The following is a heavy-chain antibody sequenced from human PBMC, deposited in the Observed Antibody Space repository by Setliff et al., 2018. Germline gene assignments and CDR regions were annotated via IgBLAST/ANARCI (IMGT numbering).Heavy chain of an antibody. J-gene: IGHJ2*01. CDR1: GFTFSDHH. CDR2: IKQDESEK. Sequence: PGGSLRLSCAASGFTFSDHHIDWVRQAPGKGLEWVANIKQDESEKHYVGSVKGRFTISRDNAKNSLYLQMNSLRAEDTALYYCARRTPYSTWYFDLWGRGTLVTVSS. CDR3: ARRTPYSTWYFDL. V-gene: IGHV3-7*03. D-gene: IGHD2-21*01.